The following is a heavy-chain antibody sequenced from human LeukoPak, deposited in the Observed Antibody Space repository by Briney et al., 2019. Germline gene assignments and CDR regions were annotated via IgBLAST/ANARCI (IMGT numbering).Heavy chain of an antibody. CDR1: GFTFSHYA. CDR2: ISNRGENP. CDR3: AKYDSSWYERGYFDS. V-gene: IGHV3-23*01. Sequence: RGGSLRLFCGASGFTFSHYAMTWVREAPGKGVEWVSGISNRGENPYYAHSVQGRFTISRDNSRNTLELRMNSLRVDDTAVYYCAKYDSSWYERGYFDSWGQGTLVTVSS. J-gene: IGHJ4*02. D-gene: IGHD6-13*01.